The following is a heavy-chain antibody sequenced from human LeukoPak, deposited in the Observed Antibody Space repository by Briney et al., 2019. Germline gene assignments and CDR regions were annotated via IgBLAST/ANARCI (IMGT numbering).Heavy chain of an antibody. CDR3: ARGNYDFWSGYYQAYYYYMDV. D-gene: IGHD3-3*01. V-gene: IGHV4-39*07. J-gene: IGHJ6*03. CDR2: IYYSGST. CDR1: GGSISSSSYY. Sequence: SETLSLTCTVSGGSISSSSYYWGWIRQPPGKGLEWIGSIYYSGSTYYNPSLKSRVTISVDTSKNQFSLKLSSVTAADTAVYYCARGNYDFWSGYYQAYYYYMDVWGKGTTVTVSS.